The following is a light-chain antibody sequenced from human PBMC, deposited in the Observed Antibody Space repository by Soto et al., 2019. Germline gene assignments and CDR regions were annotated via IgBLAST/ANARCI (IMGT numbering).Light chain of an antibody. CDR3: QQYGSSPFT. CDR1: QSISSSF. V-gene: IGKV3-20*01. Sequence: EIALTQSPGTLSLSPGESATLSCRASQSISSSFFAWYQHKPGQAPRLLIYGTSNRATGIPDRFSGSGSGTDFTLTISRLEPEDFAVYYCQQYGSSPFTFGPGTKVDIK. CDR2: GTS. J-gene: IGKJ3*01.